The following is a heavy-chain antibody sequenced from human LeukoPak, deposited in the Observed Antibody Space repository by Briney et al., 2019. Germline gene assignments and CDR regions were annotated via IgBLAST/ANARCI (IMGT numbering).Heavy chain of an antibody. J-gene: IGHJ4*02. CDR3: ASLGSILLWFGELV. D-gene: IGHD3-10*01. CDR1: GGSISSSSYY. Sequence: SETLSLTCTVSGGSISSSSYYWGWIRQPPGKGLEWIGSIYYSGSTYYNPSLKSRVTISVDTSKNQFTLKLSSVTAADTAVYYCASLGSILLWFGELVWGQGTLVTVSS. V-gene: IGHV4-39*01. CDR2: IYYSGST.